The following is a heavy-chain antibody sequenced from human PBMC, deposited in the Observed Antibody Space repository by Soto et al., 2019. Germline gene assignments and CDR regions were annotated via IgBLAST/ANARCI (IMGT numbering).Heavy chain of an antibody. V-gene: IGHV3-21*01. CDR1: ELNIIRVS. CDR3: ARVAY. J-gene: IGHJ4*02. Sequence: GLQRHSYRAAELNIIRVSMNWVRQGPGKGLEWVASISSGSSDTWYADSVKGRFIISRDNAQNSLFLQMNTLRPEDTAMYYCARVAYWGPGTQVTVSS. CDR2: ISSGSSDT.